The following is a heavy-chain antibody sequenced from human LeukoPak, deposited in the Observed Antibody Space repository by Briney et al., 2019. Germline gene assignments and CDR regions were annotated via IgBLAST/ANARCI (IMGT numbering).Heavy chain of an antibody. CDR3: ATIDDVLSHYYFDY. D-gene: IGHD3-16*01. CDR2: FDPEDGET. CDR1: GYTLTELS. J-gene: IGHJ4*02. Sequence: ASVKVSCKVSGYTLTELSMHWVRQAPGKGLEWMGGFDPEDGETIYAQEFRGRVTMTEDTSTDTGYMELSSLRSEDTAVYYCATIDDVLSHYYFDYWGQGTLVTVSS. V-gene: IGHV1-24*01.